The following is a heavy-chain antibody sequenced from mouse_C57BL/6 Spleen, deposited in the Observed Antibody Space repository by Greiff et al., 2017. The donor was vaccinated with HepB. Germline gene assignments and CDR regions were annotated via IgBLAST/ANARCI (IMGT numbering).Heavy chain of an antibody. D-gene: IGHD1-1*01. CDR1: GYAFSSSW. J-gene: IGHJ2*01. V-gene: IGHV1-82*01. CDR2: IYPGDGDT. CDR3: ARWDYGSTDYFDY. Sequence: QVQLKESGPELVKPGASVKISCKASGYAFSSSWMNWVKQRPGKGLEWIGRIYPGDGDTNYNGKFKGKATLTADKSSSTAYMQLSSLTSEDSAVYFCARWDYGSTDYFDYWGQGTTLTVSS.